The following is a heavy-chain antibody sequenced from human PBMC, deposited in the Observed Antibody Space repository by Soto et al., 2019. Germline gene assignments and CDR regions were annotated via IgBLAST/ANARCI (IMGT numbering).Heavy chain of an antibody. CDR1: GYTFTSYA. D-gene: IGHD3-10*01. V-gene: IGHV1-3*01. Sequence: ASVKVSCKASGYTFTSYAMHWVRQAPGQRLDWMGWINAGNGNTKYSQKFQGRVTITRDTSASTAYMELSSRRSEDTAVYYCARVDGYGSGSYYKLKGFDPWGQGTLVTVSS. J-gene: IGHJ5*02. CDR2: INAGNGNT. CDR3: ARVDGYGSGSYYKLKGFDP.